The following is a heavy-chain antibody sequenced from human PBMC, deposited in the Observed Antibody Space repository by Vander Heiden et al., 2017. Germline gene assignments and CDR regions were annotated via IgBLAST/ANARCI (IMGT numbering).Heavy chain of an antibody. CDR3: ARMNYDSTGYYFYFDY. D-gene: IGHD3-22*01. J-gene: IGHJ4*02. Sequence: QVTLKESGPAVVKPTQTLTLTCTFSGFSLSSSGMHVNWIRQPPGKALEWLARIDWEDGKFYRTSLKTRLTISKDTSKDQVVLTMTDMDPVDTATYYCARMNYDSTGYYFYFDYWGPGTLVTVSS. CDR2: IDWEDGK. V-gene: IGHV2-70*04. CDR1: GFSLSSSGMH.